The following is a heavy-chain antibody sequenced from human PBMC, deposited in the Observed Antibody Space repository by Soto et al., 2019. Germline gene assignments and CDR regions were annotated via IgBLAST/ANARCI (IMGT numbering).Heavy chain of an antibody. CDR2: ISSSSSTI. CDR3: ARDSLLWFGEFPEYYDY. D-gene: IGHD3-10*01. J-gene: IGHJ4*02. V-gene: IGHV3-48*02. CDR1: GFTFSSYS. Sequence: GGSLRLSCAASGFTFSSYSMNWVRQAPGKGLEWVSYISSSSSTIYYADSVKGRFTISRDNAKNSLYLQMNSLRDEDTAVYYCARDSLLWFGEFPEYYDYWGQGTLVTVSS.